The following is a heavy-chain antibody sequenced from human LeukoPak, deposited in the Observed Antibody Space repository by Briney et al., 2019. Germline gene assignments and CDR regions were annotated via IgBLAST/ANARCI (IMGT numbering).Heavy chain of an antibody. Sequence: GGSLRLSCAASGFTFSSHGFHWVRQAPGKGLEWVALIWYDGSYKYYADSVKGRFSVSKDNSKSTLYLQMNSLRAEDTAVYYCARGEGGIAAAGTDFWGQGTLVTVSS. CDR3: ARGEGGIAAAGTDF. CDR1: GFTFSSHG. D-gene: IGHD6-13*01. V-gene: IGHV3-33*01. J-gene: IGHJ4*02. CDR2: IWYDGSYK.